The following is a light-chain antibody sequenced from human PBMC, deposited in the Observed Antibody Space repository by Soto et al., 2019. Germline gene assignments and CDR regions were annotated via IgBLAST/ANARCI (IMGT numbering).Light chain of an antibody. V-gene: IGLV2-14*01. Sequence: QSALTQPASVSASPGQSITISCTGSSSDIGGYNYVSWYQQHPDKAPKLMIYEVSNRPSGVFDRFSGSKSGNTASLTIAGLRPEDEADYYCSSYTTSSTLVFGTGTKVTVL. CDR2: EVS. CDR1: SSDIGGYNY. CDR3: SSYTTSSTLV. J-gene: IGLJ1*01.